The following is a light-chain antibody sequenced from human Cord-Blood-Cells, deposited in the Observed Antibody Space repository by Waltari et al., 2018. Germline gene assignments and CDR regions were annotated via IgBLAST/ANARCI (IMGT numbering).Light chain of an antibody. V-gene: IGKV3-11*01. J-gene: IGKJ3*01. Sequence: EIVLTQSPATLSLSPGERATLSCRASQSVSSYLAWYQQKPGQAPRLLIYDASNRATGIPARFSGSGSGTDFTLTISSLEPEDFAVYYCQQYYSTPLAFGPGTKVDIK. CDR1: QSVSSY. CDR2: DAS. CDR3: QQYYSTPLA.